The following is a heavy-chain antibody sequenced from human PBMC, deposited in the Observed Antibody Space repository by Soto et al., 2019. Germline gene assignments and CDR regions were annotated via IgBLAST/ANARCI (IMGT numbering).Heavy chain of an antibody. Sequence: GGSLRLACAASGFTFSSYAMSWVRQAPGKGLEWVSAISGSGGSTYYADSVKGRFTISRDNSKNTLYLQMNSLRAEDTAVYYCARDYGVVIPLSRSVPGCWGQGTLVTVSS. CDR1: GFTFSSYA. V-gene: IGHV3-23*01. D-gene: IGHD3-3*01. CDR3: ARDYGVVIPLSRSVPGC. J-gene: IGHJ4*02. CDR2: ISGSGGST.